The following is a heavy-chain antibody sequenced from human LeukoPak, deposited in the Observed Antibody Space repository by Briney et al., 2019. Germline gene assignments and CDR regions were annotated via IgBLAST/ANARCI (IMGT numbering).Heavy chain of an antibody. Sequence: GGSLRLSCAASGFTFDDYTMHWVRQAPGKGLEWVSLITGDGSTTNYAESVKGRFTISRDNSKNSLYLQMNSLTTEDTAFHYCAKEGPIAVATYFDYWGQGTLVTVSS. J-gene: IGHJ4*02. CDR3: AKEGPIAVATYFDY. CDR1: GFTFDDYT. D-gene: IGHD6-19*01. V-gene: IGHV3-43*02. CDR2: ITGDGSTT.